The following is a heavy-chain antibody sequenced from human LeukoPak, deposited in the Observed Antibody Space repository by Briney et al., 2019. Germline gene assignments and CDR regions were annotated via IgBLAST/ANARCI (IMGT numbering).Heavy chain of an antibody. Sequence: PGGSLRLSCAASGFTFSDFYMSWIRQAPGKGLEWLSYIGGSGTDIKYADSVKGRFTISRDNAKKSLYLQMTSLRVEDAAVYYCARDRCTGAACSGYYHGMDVWGQGTTATVSS. CDR1: GFTFSDFY. V-gene: IGHV3-11*01. CDR3: ARDRCTGAACSGYYHGMDV. CDR2: IGGSGTDI. J-gene: IGHJ6*02. D-gene: IGHD2-8*02.